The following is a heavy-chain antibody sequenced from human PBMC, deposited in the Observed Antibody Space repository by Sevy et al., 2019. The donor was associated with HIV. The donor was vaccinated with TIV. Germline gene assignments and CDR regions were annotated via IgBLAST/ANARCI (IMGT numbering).Heavy chain of an antibody. CDR1: GFTVSSNY. Sequence: GGSLRISCAASGFTVSSNYMSWVRQAPGKGLEWVSVIYSGGSTYYADSVKGRFTISRDNSKNTLYLQMNSLRAEDTAVYYCARVRVGAYYYYYMDVWGKGTTVTVSS. CDR3: ARVRVGAYYYYYMDV. CDR2: IYSGGST. V-gene: IGHV3-53*01. D-gene: IGHD2-8*02. J-gene: IGHJ6*03.